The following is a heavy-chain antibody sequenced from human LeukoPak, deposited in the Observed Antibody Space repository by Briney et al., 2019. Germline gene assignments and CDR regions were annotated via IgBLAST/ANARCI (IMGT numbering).Heavy chain of an antibody. CDR2: INHSGST. D-gene: IGHD3-16*02. J-gene: IGHJ6*02. CDR3: ARSYHYYYYYGMDV. Sequence: SETLSLTCAVYGGSFSGYYWSWIRQPPGKGLEWIGEINHSGSTNYNPSLKSRVTISVDTSKNQFSLKLSSVTAADTAVYYCARSYHYYYYYGMDVWGQGTTVTVSS. CDR1: GGSFSGYY. V-gene: IGHV4-34*01.